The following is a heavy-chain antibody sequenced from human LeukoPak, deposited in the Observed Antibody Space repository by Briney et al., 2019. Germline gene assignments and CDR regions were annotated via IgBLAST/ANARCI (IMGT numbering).Heavy chain of an antibody. J-gene: IGHJ4*02. CDR1: GFTFSDYA. CDR3: TRIFYYGTRGYYPDF. CDR2: SKNKDYAYST. V-gene: IGHV3-72*01. Sequence: GRSLRLSCAASGFTFSDYAMTWVRQAPGKGLEWIGRSKNKDYAYSTVYAASAKGRFTFSRDDPKNSLYLQMNSLTTEDTAVYYCTRIFYYGTRGYYPDFWGQGTLVTVSS. D-gene: IGHD3-22*01.